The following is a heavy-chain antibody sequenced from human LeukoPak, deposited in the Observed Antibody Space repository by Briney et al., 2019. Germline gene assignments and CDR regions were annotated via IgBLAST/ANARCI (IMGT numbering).Heavy chain of an antibody. J-gene: IGHJ4*02. Sequence: GGSLRLSCSASGFIFSSYEMNWVRQAPGKGLEWVSYISSSGSSIYYADSVKGRFTISRDNAKNSLDLQMNSLRVEDTAIYYCARVRGRSTWYGGGLDCWGQGTLVTVSS. V-gene: IGHV3-48*03. CDR2: ISSSGSSI. D-gene: IGHD2-15*01. CDR3: ARVRGRSTWYGGGLDC. CDR1: GFIFSSYE.